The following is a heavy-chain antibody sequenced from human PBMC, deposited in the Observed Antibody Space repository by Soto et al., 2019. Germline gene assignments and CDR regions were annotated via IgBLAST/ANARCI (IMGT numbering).Heavy chain of an antibody. J-gene: IGHJ3*02. V-gene: IGHV3-21*01. CDR3: ARKPSWFGELLPHDAFDI. D-gene: IGHD3-10*01. CDR2: ISSSSSHT. Sequence: GGSLRLSCTASRFTFSNYSMNWVRQAPGKGLEWVSSISSSSSHTYYADSVKGRFTISRDNAKNSLYLQMNSLRAEDTAVYYCARKPSWFGELLPHDAFDICGQGTMVTVSS. CDR1: RFTFSNYS.